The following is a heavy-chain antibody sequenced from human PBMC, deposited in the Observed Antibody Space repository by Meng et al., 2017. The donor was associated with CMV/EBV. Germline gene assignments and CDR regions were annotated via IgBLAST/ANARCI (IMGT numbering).Heavy chain of an antibody. D-gene: IGHD4-23*01. Sequence: SGPTLVKPTQTLTLTCTFSGFSLSTSGMCVSWVRQPPGKALEWLALIDWDDDKYYSTSLKTRLTISKDTSKNQVVLTMTNMDPVDTATYCCARIAYGGNSGYFDYWGQGTLVTVSS. CDR1: GFSLSTSGMC. CDR2: IDWDDDK. CDR3: ARIAYGGNSGYFDY. J-gene: IGHJ4*02. V-gene: IGHV2-70*20.